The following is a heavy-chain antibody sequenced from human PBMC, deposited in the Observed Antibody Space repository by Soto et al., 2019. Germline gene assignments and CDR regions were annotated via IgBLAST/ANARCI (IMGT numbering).Heavy chain of an antibody. CDR3: VRQFLTGYYNYREAFDV. J-gene: IGHJ3*01. CDR1: GYSFNSYW. V-gene: IGHV5-51*01. D-gene: IGHD3-9*01. CDR2: IYPDDSDI. Sequence: GEPLKISCKASGYSFNSYWIGWERQKPGKGLEWMGSIYPDDSDIRYSPSFQGQVTISADKSITTAYLQWSSLKASDTAIYYCVRQFLTGYYNYREAFDVWGHGXMVTV.